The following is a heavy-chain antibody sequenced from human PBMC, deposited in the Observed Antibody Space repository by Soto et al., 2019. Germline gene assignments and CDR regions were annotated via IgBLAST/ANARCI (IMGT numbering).Heavy chain of an antibody. CDR1: GFTFASYA. J-gene: IGHJ4*02. CDR2: ISGSGGNT. CDR3: ARGLSIASPGTFDY. D-gene: IGHD1-1*01. V-gene: IGHV3-23*01. Sequence: EVQLLESGGGLVQPGGSLRLSCAASGFTFASYAMSWVRQAPGKGLEWVSGISGSGGNTYNADSVKGRFTISRDNSKNTLNLEMIRLRAGFRPVCYCARGLSIASPGTFDYWGQETLVT.